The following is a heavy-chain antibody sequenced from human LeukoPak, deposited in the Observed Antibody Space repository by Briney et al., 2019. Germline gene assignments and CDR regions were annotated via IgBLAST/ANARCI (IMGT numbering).Heavy chain of an antibody. CDR2: IKQDGSEK. CDR3: ARDAFPYSSSWYPRTHMDV. Sequence: GGSLRLSCAASGFTFNSYWMSWVRQAPGKGLEWVANIKQDGSEKYYVDSVKGRFTISRDNAKNSLYLQMNSLRAEDTAVYYCARDAFPYSSSWYPRTHMDVWGKGTTVTVSS. D-gene: IGHD6-13*01. J-gene: IGHJ6*03. CDR1: GFTFNSYW. V-gene: IGHV3-7*01.